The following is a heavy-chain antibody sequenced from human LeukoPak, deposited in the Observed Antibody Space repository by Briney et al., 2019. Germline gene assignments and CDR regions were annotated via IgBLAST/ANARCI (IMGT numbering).Heavy chain of an antibody. J-gene: IGHJ3*02. V-gene: IGHV4-4*07. CDR2: IYTSGST. CDR3: AREPDDAFDI. Sequence: SETLSLTCTVSGGSISYFYWSWIRQPAGKGLEWIGRIYTSGSTNYNPSLKSRVTMSVDTSKKQFSLKLSSVTAADTAVYYCAREPDDAFDIWGQGTMVTVSS. CDR1: GGSISYFY.